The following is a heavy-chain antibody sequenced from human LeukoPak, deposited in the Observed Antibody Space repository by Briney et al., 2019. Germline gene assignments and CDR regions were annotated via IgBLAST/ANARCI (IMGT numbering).Heavy chain of an antibody. V-gene: IGHV5-51*01. J-gene: IGHJ5*02. CDR3: ARSSVNRFDP. D-gene: IGHD3-3*01. CDR1: GYSFTNYL. Sequence: GESLKISCKGSGYSFTNYLIGWVRQMPGEGLEWVGIIFPGDSHTRYSPSFQGQVTMSADKSISTAYLQWSSLRASDTAMYYCARSSVNRFDPWGQGTLVTVSS. CDR2: IFPGDSHT.